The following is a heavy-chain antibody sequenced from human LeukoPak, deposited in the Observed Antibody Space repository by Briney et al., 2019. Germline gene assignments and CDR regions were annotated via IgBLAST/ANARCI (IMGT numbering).Heavy chain of an antibody. CDR2: ISGSGGST. J-gene: IGHJ4*02. D-gene: IGHD4-17*01. CDR3: AKFSSTLTGSSYFDY. V-gene: IGHV3-23*01. CDR1: GFTFSSYA. Sequence: GGSLRLSCAASGFTFSSYAMSWVRQAPGKGLEWVSAISGSGGSTYYADSVKGRFTISRDNSKNTLYLQMNSLRTEDTAVYYCAKFSSTLTGSSYFDYWGQGTLVTVSS.